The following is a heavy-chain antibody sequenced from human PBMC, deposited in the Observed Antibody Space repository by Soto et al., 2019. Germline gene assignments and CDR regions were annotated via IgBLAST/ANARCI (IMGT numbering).Heavy chain of an antibody. V-gene: IGHV4-31*03. CDR2: IYYSGST. J-gene: IGHJ6*02. CDR3: ARARREPLGGGYYYYGMDV. CDR1: GGSISSGGYY. Sequence: SETLSLTCTVSGGSISSGGYYWSWIRQHPGKGLEWIGYIYYSGSTNYNPSLKSRVTISVDTSKNQFSLKLSSVTAADTAVYYCARARREPLGGGYYYYGMDVWGQGTTVTVSS. D-gene: IGHD1-26*01.